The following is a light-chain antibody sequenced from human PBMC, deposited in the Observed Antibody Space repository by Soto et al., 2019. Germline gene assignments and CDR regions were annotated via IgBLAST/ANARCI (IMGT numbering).Light chain of an antibody. CDR1: SSDVGGYNY. V-gene: IGLV2-14*03. J-gene: IGLJ1*01. CDR3: SSYTDRKNLV. Sequence: QSVLTQPASVSGSPGQSITISCTGTSSDVGGYNYVSWYQQHPDKAPRLMIYDVSNRPSGVSDRFSGSKSGNTASLTVSALQAEDEADYYCSSYTDRKNLVFGTGTKV. CDR2: DVS.